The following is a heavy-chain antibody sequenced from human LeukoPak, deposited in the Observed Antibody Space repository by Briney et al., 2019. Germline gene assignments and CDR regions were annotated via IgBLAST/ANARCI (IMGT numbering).Heavy chain of an antibody. CDR1: GYTFTSYD. D-gene: IGHD4-17*01. CDR3: ARGLYDYGDYYYYYMDV. V-gene: IGHV1-8*01. Sequence: ASVKVSCTASGYTFTSYDINWVRQATGQGLEWMGWMNPNSGNTGYAQKFQGRVTMTRNTSISTAYMELSSLRSEDTAVYYCARGLYDYGDYYYYYMDVWGKGTTVTISS. CDR2: MNPNSGNT. J-gene: IGHJ6*03.